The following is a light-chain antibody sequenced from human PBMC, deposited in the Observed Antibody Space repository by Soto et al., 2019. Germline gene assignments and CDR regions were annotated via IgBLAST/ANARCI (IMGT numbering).Light chain of an antibody. CDR2: GVS. CDR1: QSVSSN. J-gene: IGKJ4*01. V-gene: IGKV3-15*01. CDR3: QQYNNWTLT. Sequence: EIVMTQSPATLSVSPGERATLSCRASQSVSSNLAWYQQKPGQAPRLLIYGVSTRATGIPARFSGSGSGTEFNITISSLQSEDFAVYYCQQYNNWTLTFGGGTRVEIK.